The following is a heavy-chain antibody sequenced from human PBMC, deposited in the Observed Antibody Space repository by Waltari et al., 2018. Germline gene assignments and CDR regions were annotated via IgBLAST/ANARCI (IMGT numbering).Heavy chain of an antibody. D-gene: IGHD6-25*01. J-gene: IGHJ4*02. Sequence: QVQLVQSGAEVKKPGSSVTVSCKASGGTFSSYAISWVRQAPGQGLEWRGGIIPIFGTANYEQKFQGRVTITADESTSTAYMELSSLRSEDTAVYYCARDYSSGWPRADYWGQGTLVTVSS. CDR3: ARDYSSGWPRADY. CDR1: GGTFSSYA. V-gene: IGHV1-69*01. CDR2: IIPIFGTA.